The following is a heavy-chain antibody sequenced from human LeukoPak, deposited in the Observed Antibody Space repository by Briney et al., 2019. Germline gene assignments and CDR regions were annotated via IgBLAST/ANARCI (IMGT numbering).Heavy chain of an antibody. D-gene: IGHD2-21*01. Sequence: GGSLTLSCPASGFTFDDYGMSWVRQAPGKGLEWVSGINWNGGSTGYADSVNGRFTISRDNAKNSLYLQMNSLRAEDTALYYCARGYLSLSAFDIWGQGTMVTVSS. V-gene: IGHV3-20*04. J-gene: IGHJ3*02. CDR3: ARGYLSLSAFDI. CDR2: INWNGGST. CDR1: GFTFDDYG.